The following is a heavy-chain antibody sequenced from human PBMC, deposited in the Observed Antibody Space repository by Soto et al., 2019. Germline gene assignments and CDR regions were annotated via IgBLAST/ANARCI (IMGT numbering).Heavy chain of an antibody. CDR1: SGSISSSSW. CDR2: IYHTGST. D-gene: IGHD4-17*01. CDR3: ARGAYGDYVFDY. Sequence: QVQLQESGPGLVKPSGTLSLTCAVSSGSISSSSWWTWVRQPPGKGLDWIGKIYHTGSTSYSPSLKSRVTISVDKSKNQFSLKLRSVTAADTAVYYCARGAYGDYVFDYWGQGTLVTVSS. V-gene: IGHV4-4*02. J-gene: IGHJ4*02.